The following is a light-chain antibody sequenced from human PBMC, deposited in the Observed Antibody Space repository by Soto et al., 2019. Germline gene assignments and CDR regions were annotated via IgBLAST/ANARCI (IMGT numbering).Light chain of an antibody. CDR2: EVD. J-gene: IGLJ1*01. Sequence: QSALTQPASVSGSPGQSISISCTGTSSDVGVYNYVSWYQQHPGKAPKLMIYEVDNRPSGVSYRFSGSKSGNSASLTISGLQAEDEADYYCSSFSISDSYVFGTGTKLTVL. CDR3: SSFSISDSYV. CDR1: SSDVGVYNY. V-gene: IGLV2-14*03.